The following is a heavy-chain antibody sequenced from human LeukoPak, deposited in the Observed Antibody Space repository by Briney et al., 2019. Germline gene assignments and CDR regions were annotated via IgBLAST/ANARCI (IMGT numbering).Heavy chain of an antibody. CDR3: ARESPVDYDYVWGSYRTGSFDY. Sequence: PGGSLRLSCAASGFTVSSNYMSWVRQAPGKGLEWVSVIYSGGSTYHADSVKGRFTISRDNSKNTLYLQMNSLRAEDTAVYYCARESPVDYDYVWGSYRTGSFDYWGQGTLVTVSS. CDR1: GFTVSSNY. J-gene: IGHJ4*02. V-gene: IGHV3-53*01. CDR2: IYSGGST. D-gene: IGHD3-16*02.